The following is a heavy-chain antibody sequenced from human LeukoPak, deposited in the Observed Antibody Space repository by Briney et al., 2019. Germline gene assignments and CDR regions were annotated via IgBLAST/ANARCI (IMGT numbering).Heavy chain of an antibody. CDR1: GYTFTSYG. V-gene: IGHV1-18*01. J-gene: IGHJ4*02. Sequence: ASVKVSCTASGYTFTSYGISWVRQAPGQGLEWMGWISAYNGNTNYAQKLQGRVTMTTDTSTSTAYMELRSLRSDDTAVYYCARGSFGVLRFLEWSGTLDYWGQGTLVTVSS. CDR2: ISAYNGNT. D-gene: IGHD3-3*01. CDR3: ARGSFGVLRFLEWSGTLDY.